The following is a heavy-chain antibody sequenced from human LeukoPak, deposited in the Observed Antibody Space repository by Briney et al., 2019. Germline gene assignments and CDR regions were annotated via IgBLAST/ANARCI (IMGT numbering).Heavy chain of an antibody. V-gene: IGHV3-74*01. Sequence: GGSLRLSCAASGFTFSSYWMHWVRQAPGKGLVWVSHINSDGSTSSYADSVKGRFTISRDNAKNTLYLQMNSLRAEDTAVYYCARERSGWDLYFQHWGQGTLVTVSS. CDR2: INSDGSTS. D-gene: IGHD6-19*01. CDR3: ARERSGWDLYFQH. J-gene: IGHJ1*01. CDR1: GFTFSSYW.